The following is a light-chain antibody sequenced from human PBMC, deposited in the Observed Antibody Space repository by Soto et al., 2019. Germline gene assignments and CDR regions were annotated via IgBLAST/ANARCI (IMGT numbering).Light chain of an antibody. CDR3: QSYDSSLSGVV. CDR2: GNS. V-gene: IGLV1-40*01. CDR1: SSNIGAGYD. J-gene: IGLJ2*01. Sequence: QSVLTQPPSVSGAPGQRVTISCTGSSSNIGAGYDVHWYQQLPGTAPKLLIYGNSNRPSGVPDRFSGSKSGTSASLAITGLTAEDEAGYYCQSYDSSLSGVVFGGGTKLTVL.